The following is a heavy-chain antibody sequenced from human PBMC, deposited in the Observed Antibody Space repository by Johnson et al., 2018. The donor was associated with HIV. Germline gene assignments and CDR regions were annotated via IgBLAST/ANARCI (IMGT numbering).Heavy chain of an antibody. J-gene: IGHJ3*02. CDR2: IWYDGSNK. CDR3: ARDSAAAGLDAFDI. Sequence: QVQVVESGGGVVQPGRSLRLSCAASGFTFSSYGMHWVRQAPGKGLEWVALIWYDGSNKYYADSVKGRFTISRDNSKNSLYLQMNSLRAEDTAVYYCARDSAAAGLDAFDIWGQGTMVTVSS. CDR1: GFTFSSYG. D-gene: IGHD6-13*01. V-gene: IGHV3-33*01.